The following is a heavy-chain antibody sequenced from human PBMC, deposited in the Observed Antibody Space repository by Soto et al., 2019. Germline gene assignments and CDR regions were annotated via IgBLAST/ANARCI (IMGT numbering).Heavy chain of an antibody. Sequence: SETLSLTCTVSGGSISSYYWSWIRQPPGKGLEWIGYIYYSGSTNYNPSLKSRVTISVDTSKNQFSLKLSSVTAADTAVYYCARYGEGARWKNYYYYYMDGWGKGTTVTVSS. V-gene: IGHV4-59*08. D-gene: IGHD6-6*01. CDR3: ARYGEGARWKNYYYYYMDG. CDR1: GGSISSYY. CDR2: IYYSGST. J-gene: IGHJ6*03.